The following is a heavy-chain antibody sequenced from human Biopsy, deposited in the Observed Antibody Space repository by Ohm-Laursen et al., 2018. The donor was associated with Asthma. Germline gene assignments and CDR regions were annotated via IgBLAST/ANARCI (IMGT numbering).Heavy chain of an antibody. Sequence: SDTLSLTWAVYGGSFSGHYWNWIRQPPGKGLEWIGEIIHSGNSNYNRSLKSRVTMSVDTPKNQFSLKLSSVTAADTAVYYCARGGYCSGGNCYLRRPSHPVSYFDLRGRGTLVTVSS. D-gene: IGHD2-15*01. CDR2: IIHSGNS. J-gene: IGHJ2*01. CDR3: ARGGYCSGGNCYLRRPSHPVSYFDL. CDR1: GGSFSGHY. V-gene: IGHV4-34*01.